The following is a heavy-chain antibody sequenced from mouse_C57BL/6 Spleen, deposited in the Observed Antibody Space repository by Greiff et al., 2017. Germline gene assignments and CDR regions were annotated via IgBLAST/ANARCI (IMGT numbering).Heavy chain of an antibody. J-gene: IGHJ4*01. V-gene: IGHV1-54*01. CDR3: ARYYYGSPEDAMDY. CDR1: GYAFTNYL. Sequence: VQLQQSGAELVRPGTSVTVSCKASGYAFTNYLVEWVKQRPGQGLEWIGVINPGSGGTNYNEKFKGKATLTADKSSSTAYMQLSSLTSEDSAVYFCARYYYGSPEDAMDYWGQGTSVTVSS. CDR2: INPGSGGT. D-gene: IGHD1-1*01.